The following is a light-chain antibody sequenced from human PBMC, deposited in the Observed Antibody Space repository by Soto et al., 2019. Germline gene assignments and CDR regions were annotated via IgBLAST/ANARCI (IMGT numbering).Light chain of an antibody. J-gene: IGLJ1*01. CDR1: SSNIGKTY. CDR3: AAWDDSLRAYV. V-gene: IGLV1-47*01. CDR2: KND. Sequence: QSVLTQPPSASGTPGQRVTISCSGSSSNIGKTYVYWYQQVPGTAPKLLIYKNDQRPSGVPERFSGSKSGTSAPLAISGLRSEDEADYYCAAWDDSLRAYVFGIGTKLTVL.